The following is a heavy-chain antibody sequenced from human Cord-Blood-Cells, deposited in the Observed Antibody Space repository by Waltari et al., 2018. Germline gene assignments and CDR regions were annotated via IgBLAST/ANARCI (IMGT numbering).Heavy chain of an antibody. V-gene: IGHV4-34*01. J-gene: IGHJ4*02. CDR2: INHSVST. D-gene: IGHD6-6*01. CDR3: ARFGLLSIAARPYYFDY. Sequence: QVQLQQWGAGLLKPSETLSLTCAVYGGSFSGYYRSWIRQPPGKGLEWIGEINHSVSTNYTPSLKSRVTIAVDTSKNQFSLKLSSVTAADTAVYYCARFGLLSIAARPYYFDYWGQGTLVTVSS. CDR1: GGSFSGYY.